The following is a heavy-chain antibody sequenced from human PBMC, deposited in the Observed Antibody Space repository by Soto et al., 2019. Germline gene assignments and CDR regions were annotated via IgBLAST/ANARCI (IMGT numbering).Heavy chain of an antibody. CDR3: AKRYYYDSVYFDY. Sequence: EVQLLESGGGLVQPGGSLRLSCAASGFTFGSYAMTWVRQAPGKGLEWVSAISGSGGSTYYADSMKGRFTISRDNSKNTLYLLMNSLRAEDTAVYYCAKRYYYDSVYFDYWGHGTLVTVSS. CDR1: GFTFGSYA. CDR2: ISGSGGST. D-gene: IGHD3-10*01. V-gene: IGHV3-23*01. J-gene: IGHJ4*01.